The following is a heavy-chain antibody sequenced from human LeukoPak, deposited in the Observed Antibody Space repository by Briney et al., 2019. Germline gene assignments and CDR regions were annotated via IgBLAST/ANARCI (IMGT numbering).Heavy chain of an antibody. V-gene: IGHV3-23*01. D-gene: IGHD6-19*01. J-gene: IGHJ4*02. Sequence: GGSLRLSCVASGFAFGDYAMGWVRQAPGEGLEWVSAITNSGGSTYYADSVKGRFTISRDNPKNTLYLQMKSLRVEDTAVYYCVKEAVTPHFDSWGQGTLVTVSS. CDR2: ITNSGGST. CDR3: VKEAVTPHFDS. CDR1: GFAFGDYA.